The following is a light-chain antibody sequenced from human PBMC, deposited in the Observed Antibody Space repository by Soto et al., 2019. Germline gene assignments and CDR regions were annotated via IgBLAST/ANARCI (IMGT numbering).Light chain of an antibody. CDR1: QSVSSY. J-gene: IGKJ4*01. V-gene: IGKV3-11*01. Sequence: EIVLTQSPATLSLSPGERATLSCRASQSVSSYLAWYQQKPGQAPRLLIYDAFNRATGIPARFSGSGSGTDFTLTISRLEPDDFAVYYCQQRSNWPLLTFGGGTKVEIK. CDR2: DAF. CDR3: QQRSNWPLLT.